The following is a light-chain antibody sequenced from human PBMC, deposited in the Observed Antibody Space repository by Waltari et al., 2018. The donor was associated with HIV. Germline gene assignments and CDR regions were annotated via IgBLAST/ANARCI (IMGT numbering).Light chain of an antibody. CDR1: NIGSKR. J-gene: IGLJ2*01. CDR2: DGD. Sequence: SYVLTQSPSVSLAPGRTARIPCGGNNIGSKRVHWYQQKPGPAPVLVIYDGDDRPAGIPERRSGATAENRAILTISGVEGGDEADYYCQVLYSNSDQVVFGGGTRLTVL. CDR3: QVLYSNSDQVV. V-gene: IGLV3-21*01.